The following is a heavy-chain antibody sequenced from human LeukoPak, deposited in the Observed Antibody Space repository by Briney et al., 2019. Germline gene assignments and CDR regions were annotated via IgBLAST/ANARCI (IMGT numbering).Heavy chain of an antibody. CDR1: GFTFSSYA. D-gene: IGHD4-23*01. CDR2: ISGSGGST. CDR3: ASTVVSGPFDY. V-gene: IGHV3-23*01. J-gene: IGHJ4*02. Sequence: PGGSLRLSCAASGFTFSSYAMSWVRQAPGKGLEWVSAISGSGGSTYYADSVKGRFTISRDNAKNSLYLQMNSLRAEDTAVYYCASTVVSGPFDYWGQGTLVTVSS.